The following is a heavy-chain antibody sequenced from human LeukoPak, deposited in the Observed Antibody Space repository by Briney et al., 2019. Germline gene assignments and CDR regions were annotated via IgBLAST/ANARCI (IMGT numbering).Heavy chain of an antibody. J-gene: IGHJ4*02. CDR2: ISGSGGST. V-gene: IGHV3-23*01. Sequence: PGGSLRLSCAASGFTFSSYAMSWVRQAPGKGLGWVSAISGSGGSTYYADSVKGRFTISRDNSKNSLHLQMNSLRAEDTAVYHCGVAWGITLGPIDYWGQGTLVTVSS. CDR1: GFTFSSYA. D-gene: IGHD1-20*01. CDR3: GVAWGITLGPIDY.